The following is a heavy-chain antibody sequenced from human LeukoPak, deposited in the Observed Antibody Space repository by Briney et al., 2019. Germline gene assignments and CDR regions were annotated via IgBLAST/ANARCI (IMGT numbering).Heavy chain of an antibody. Sequence: GGALRLSCAASGFTFSNAWMSWVRQAPGKGLEWVGRIKSKTDGGTTDYAAPVKGRFTISRDDSKNTLYLQMNSLKTEDTAVYYCTTVNGIQLWPIYYFDYWGQGTLVTVSS. J-gene: IGHJ4*02. CDR3: TTVNGIQLWPIYYFDY. D-gene: IGHD5-18*01. CDR1: GFTFSNAW. CDR2: IKSKTDGGTT. V-gene: IGHV3-15*01.